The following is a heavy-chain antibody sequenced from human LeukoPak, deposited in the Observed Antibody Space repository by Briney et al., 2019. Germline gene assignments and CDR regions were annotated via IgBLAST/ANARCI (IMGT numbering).Heavy chain of an antibody. J-gene: IGHJ4*02. D-gene: IGHD3-22*01. CDR1: GFTFSNAW. Sequence: GGSLRLSCAASGFTFSNAWMSWVRQAPGKGLEWVSVIYSGGSTYYADSVKGRFTISRDNSKNTLYLQMNSLRAEDTAVYYCEYYYYDSSGYLDYWGQGTLVTVSS. V-gene: IGHV3-53*01. CDR3: EYYYYDSSGYLDY. CDR2: IYSGGST.